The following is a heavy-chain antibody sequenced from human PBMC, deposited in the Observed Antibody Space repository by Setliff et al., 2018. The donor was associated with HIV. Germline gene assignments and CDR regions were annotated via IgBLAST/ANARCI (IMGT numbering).Heavy chain of an antibody. V-gene: IGHV1-8*01. J-gene: IGHJ6*02. CDR3: ASSWSRIRYYGMDV. CDR1: GYTFISYD. Sequence: ASVKVSCKASGYTFISYDINWVRQATGQGLEWMGWINPNSNDIAYAQKLLGRVTMTRNTSISTAYMELSSLRSDDTAVYYCASSWSRIRYYGMDVWGQGTTVTVSS. CDR2: INPNSNDI. D-gene: IGHD6-13*01.